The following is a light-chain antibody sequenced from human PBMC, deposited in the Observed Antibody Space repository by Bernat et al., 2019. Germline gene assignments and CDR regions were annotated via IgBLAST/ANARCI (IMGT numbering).Light chain of an antibody. CDR3: QAWDGTTDVV. Sequence: SYELTQPPSVSVSPGQTASITCSGDKLGDKYACWYQQKPGQSPVLVIYQHNKRPSGIPERFSGSTSGNTATLTISGTLAIDEAAYYCQAWDGTTDVVFGGRTKLTVL. J-gene: IGLJ2*01. CDR2: QHN. CDR1: KLGDKY. V-gene: IGLV3-1*01.